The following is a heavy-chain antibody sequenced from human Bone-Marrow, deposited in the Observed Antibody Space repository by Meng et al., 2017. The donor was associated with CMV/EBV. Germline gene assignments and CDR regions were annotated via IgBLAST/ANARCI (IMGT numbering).Heavy chain of an antibody. CDR3: ARENGVFYGDYIDY. V-gene: IGHV3-48*04. J-gene: IGHJ4*02. CDR2: ISRSGSTI. D-gene: IGHD4-17*01. Sequence: GGSLRLSCAASGFTFSSYAMSWVRQAPGKGLEWVSYISRSGSTIYYADSVKGRFTISRDNAKNSLYLQMNSLRAEDTAVYYCARENGVFYGDYIDYWGQGTLVTVSS. CDR1: GFTFSSYA.